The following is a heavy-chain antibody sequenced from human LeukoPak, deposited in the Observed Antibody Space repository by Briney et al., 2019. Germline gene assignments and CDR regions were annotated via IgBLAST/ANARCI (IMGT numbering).Heavy chain of an antibody. V-gene: IGHV1-69*05. J-gene: IGHJ4*02. CDR3: AKSTSLLRQGRIDY. Sequence: GASVKVSCKSSGGTFSSYAISWVRQAPGQGLEWMGGIIPIFGTANYAQKFQGRVTITTDEYTSTAYMELSSLRSEDTAVYYCAKSTSLLRQGRIDYWGQGTLVTVSS. CDR1: GGTFSSYA. CDR2: IIPIFGTA. D-gene: IGHD3-22*01.